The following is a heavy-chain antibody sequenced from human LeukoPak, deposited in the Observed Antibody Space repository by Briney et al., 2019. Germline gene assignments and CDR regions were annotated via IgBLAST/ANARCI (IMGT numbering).Heavy chain of an antibody. D-gene: IGHD2-15*01. J-gene: IGHJ4*02. CDR3: ARFSGRN. V-gene: IGHV3-7*01. CDR2: IKQDGSEK. CDR1: GFTFSNYW. Sequence: GGSLRLSCAASGFTFSNYWMSWVRQAPGKGLEWVANIKQDGSEKNYVDSVKGRFTISRDNAKNSLYLQMGSLRAEDTAVYYCARFSGRNWGQGTLVTVSS.